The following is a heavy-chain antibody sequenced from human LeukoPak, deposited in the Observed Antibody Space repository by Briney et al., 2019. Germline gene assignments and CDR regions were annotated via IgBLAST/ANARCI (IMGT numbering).Heavy chain of an antibody. V-gene: IGHV3-23*01. J-gene: IGHJ3*01. CDR3: GRDPNGDYFGAFEF. Sequence: GGSLRLSCAASGFTFSTYAMTWVRQAAEKGLEWVSIINAGGGETYYADSVKGRFTISRDNSKNTLYLQMNSLRVEDTAVYYCGRDPNGDYFGAFEFWGQESLVTVSA. CDR1: GFTFSTYA. D-gene: IGHD4-17*01. CDR2: INAGGGET.